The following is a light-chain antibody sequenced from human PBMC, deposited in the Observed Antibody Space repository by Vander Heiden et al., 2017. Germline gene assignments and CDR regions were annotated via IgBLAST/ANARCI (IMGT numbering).Light chain of an antibody. CDR2: AAS. CDR1: QDIRHY. Sequence: DIQMTQSPSSLSASVGDRVTMTCRASQDIRHYLAWFQQRPGKAPKPLIYAASSLQSGVPSKFSGSGYGTEFTLTISSLQPEDFATYYCQQYNSNPRTFGQGTKVEIK. J-gene: IGKJ1*01. V-gene: IGKV1-16*02. CDR3: QQYNSNPRT.